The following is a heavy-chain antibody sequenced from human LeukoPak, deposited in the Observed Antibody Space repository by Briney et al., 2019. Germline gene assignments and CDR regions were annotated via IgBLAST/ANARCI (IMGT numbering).Heavy chain of an antibody. Sequence: GGSLRLSCAASGFTVSSNYMSWVRQAPGKGLEWVSVIYGGGNTDYADSVKGRFTISRDNLKNTLYLQMNSLRAEDTAVYYCARGGSGDIFDIWGQGTMVTVSS. CDR1: GFTVSSNY. V-gene: IGHV3-53*01. CDR3: ARGGSGDIFDI. J-gene: IGHJ3*02. D-gene: IGHD2-21*01. CDR2: IYGGGNT.